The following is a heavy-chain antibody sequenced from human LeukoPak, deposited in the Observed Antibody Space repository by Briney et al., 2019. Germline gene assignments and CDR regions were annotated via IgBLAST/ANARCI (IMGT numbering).Heavy chain of an antibody. D-gene: IGHD2-15*01. CDR3: AKGSGYCSGGSCPPTNWFDP. J-gene: IGHJ5*02. V-gene: IGHV3-23*01. CDR1: GFTFSSYA. Sequence: GGSLRLSCAASGFTFSSYAMSWVRQAPGKGLEWVSAISGSGGSTYYVDSVKGRFTISRDNSKNTLYLQMNSLRAEDTAVYYCAKGSGYCSGGSCPPTNWFDPWGQGTLVTVSS. CDR2: ISGSGGST.